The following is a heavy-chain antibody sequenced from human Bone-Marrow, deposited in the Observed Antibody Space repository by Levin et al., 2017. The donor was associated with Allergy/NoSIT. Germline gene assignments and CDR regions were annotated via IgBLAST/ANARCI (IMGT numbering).Heavy chain of an antibody. V-gene: IGHV4-59*08. J-gene: IGHJ4*02. CDR3: ARYMFCGNNCLSMFDF. CDR1: GGSINNYY. D-gene: IGHD1-20*01. Sequence: SETLSLTCTVSGGSINNYYWGWIRQPPGKGLEWIGYIYFSGATRYNPSLNSRVTISVDTSKNQFSLNLRSVTAADTAVYYCARYMFCGNNCLSMFDFWSPGTLVTVSS. CDR2: IYFSGAT.